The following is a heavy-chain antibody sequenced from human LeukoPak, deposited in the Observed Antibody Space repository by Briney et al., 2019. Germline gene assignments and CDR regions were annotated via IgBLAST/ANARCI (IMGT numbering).Heavy chain of an antibody. CDR3: ARGRSIFGVVIHYYYYMDV. CDR1: GGSFRGYY. V-gene: IGHV4-34*01. CDR2: INHSGST. Sequence: SETLSLTCAVYGGSFRGYYWSWIRQPPGKGLAWIGEINHSGSTNYNPSLKSRVTISVDTSKNQFCLKLSSVTAADTALYYCARGRSIFGVVIHYYYYMDVWGKGTTVTVSS. D-gene: IGHD3-3*01. J-gene: IGHJ6*03.